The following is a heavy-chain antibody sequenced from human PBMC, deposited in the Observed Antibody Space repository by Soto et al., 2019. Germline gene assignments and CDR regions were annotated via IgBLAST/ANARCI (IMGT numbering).Heavy chain of an antibody. Sequence: QVPLVESGGGVVQPGRSLRLSCAASGFTFSGYAMHWVRQAPGKGLEWMAVISYDGSKKNYADSVKGRFTISRDNSKNTLYLQMNSLRAEDTAVYYCARVPYGDYVGYFQHWGQGTLVTVSS. CDR3: ARVPYGDYVGYFQH. CDR2: ISYDGSKK. V-gene: IGHV3-30-3*01. J-gene: IGHJ1*01. CDR1: GFTFSGYA. D-gene: IGHD4-17*01.